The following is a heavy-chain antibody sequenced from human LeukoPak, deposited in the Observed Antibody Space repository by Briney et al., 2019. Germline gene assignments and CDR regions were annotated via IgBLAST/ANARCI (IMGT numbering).Heavy chain of an antibody. D-gene: IGHD3-22*01. Sequence: SVKVSCKASGGTFSSYAISWVRQAPGQGLEWMGGIIPIFGTANYAQKFQGRVTITADESTSTAYMELSSLRSEDTAVYYCARTRDNYYDASPNAFDVWGQGTMVTVSS. V-gene: IGHV1-69*13. CDR3: ARTRDNYYDASPNAFDV. CDR1: GGTFSSYA. CDR2: IIPIFGTA. J-gene: IGHJ3*01.